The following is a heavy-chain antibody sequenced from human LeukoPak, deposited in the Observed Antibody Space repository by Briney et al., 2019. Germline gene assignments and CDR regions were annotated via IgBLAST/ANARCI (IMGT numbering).Heavy chain of an antibody. CDR2: IRSSSSNM. CDR1: GFIFSSYS. V-gene: IGHV3-48*01. CDR3: ARDSAAFSSGGARDGFDI. D-gene: IGHD6-19*01. Sequence: GGSLRLSWAAAGFIFSSYSMNWGRLAPRRVLEWVSYIRSSSSNMYYADSVKGRFTISRDNAKNSMYMQMNSLRGEDTAVYYCARDSAAFSSGGARDGFDIWGQGTLVTVSS. J-gene: IGHJ3*02.